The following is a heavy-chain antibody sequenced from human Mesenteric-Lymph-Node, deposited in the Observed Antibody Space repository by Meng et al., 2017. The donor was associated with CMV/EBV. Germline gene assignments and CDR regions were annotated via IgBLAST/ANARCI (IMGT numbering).Heavy chain of an antibody. CDR3: ARGREYSYVKGGGYYSYGMDV. D-gene: IGHD5-18*01. CDR2: LYYSGRT. V-gene: IGHV4-39*07. J-gene: IGHJ6*02. CDR1: DDSISSSSYS. Sequence: SETLSLTCTVSDDSISSSSYSWGWIRQPPGKELEWIGSLYYSGRTYYNPSLKSRVTISVDTSKTQFSLKLSSVTAADTAGYYCARGREYSYVKGGGYYSYGMDVWGQGTTVTVSS.